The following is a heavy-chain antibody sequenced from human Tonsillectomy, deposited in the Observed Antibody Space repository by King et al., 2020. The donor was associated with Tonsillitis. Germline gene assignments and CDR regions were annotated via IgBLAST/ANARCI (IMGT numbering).Heavy chain of an antibody. CDR1: GYTFTSYA. J-gene: IGHJ4*02. CDR2: SNTNTGNP. CDR3: AREFKRDCSSTSCHFLY. Sequence: VQLVESGSELKKPGASVKVACKASGYTFTSYAMNWVRQAPGQGLEWMGWSNTNTGNPTYAQGFTGRFVFSLDTSVSTAYLQISSLKAEDTAVYYCAREFKRDCSSTSCHFLYWGQGPLVTVSS. V-gene: IGHV7-4-1*02. D-gene: IGHD2-2*01.